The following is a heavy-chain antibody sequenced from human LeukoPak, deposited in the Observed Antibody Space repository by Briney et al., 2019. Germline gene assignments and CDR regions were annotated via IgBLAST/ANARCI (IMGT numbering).Heavy chain of an antibody. J-gene: IGHJ4*02. Sequence: GGSLRLSCAASGFTFSSHPMNWVRQAPGKGLEGVAVTSSDGKNKYYADSVKGRFTISRDNSKNTLYLQMSSLRPEDTAVYYCEGRGYCSGGNCYTGAFGGQGTLVIVSS. CDR3: EGRGYCSGGNCYTGAF. V-gene: IGHV3-30*04. CDR2: TSSDGKNK. CDR1: GFTFSSHP. D-gene: IGHD2-15*01.